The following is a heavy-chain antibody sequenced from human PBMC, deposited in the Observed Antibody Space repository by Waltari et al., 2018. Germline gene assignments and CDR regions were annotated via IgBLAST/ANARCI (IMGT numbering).Heavy chain of an antibody. Sequence: EVQLVESGGGLIQPGGSLRLSCAASGFTVSSNYMSWVRQAPVKGLMWVAVMYSGGSRDDADSVKVRFTISRDNSKNTLERQMNSLRAEDTAVYYCASYDSSGTRDYWGQGTLVTVSS. V-gene: IGHV3-53*01. D-gene: IGHD3-22*01. CDR2: MYSGGSR. CDR3: ASYDSSGTRDY. CDR1: GFTVSSNY. J-gene: IGHJ4*02.